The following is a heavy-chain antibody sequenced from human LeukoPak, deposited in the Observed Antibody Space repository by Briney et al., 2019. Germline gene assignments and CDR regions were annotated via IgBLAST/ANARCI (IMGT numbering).Heavy chain of an antibody. Sequence: GGSLRLSCAASGFTFSSYSMNWVRQAPGKGLEWVSSISSSSSYIYYADSVKGRFTISRDNAKNSLYLQMNSLRAEDTAVYYCARVKYRGFQGSGRYYYYYYYYMDVWGKGTTVTVSS. V-gene: IGHV3-21*01. CDR3: ARVKYRGFQGSGRYYYYYYYYMDV. CDR1: GFTFSSYS. J-gene: IGHJ6*03. CDR2: ISSSSSYI. D-gene: IGHD3-10*01.